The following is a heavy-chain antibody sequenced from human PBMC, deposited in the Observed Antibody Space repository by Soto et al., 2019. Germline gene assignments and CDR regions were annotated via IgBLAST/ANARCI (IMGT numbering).Heavy chain of an antibody. CDR1: GVTFSSDA. CDR3: ASGARYDFWRGYYTRNWFDP. J-gene: IGHJ5*02. CDR2: IIPIFGTA. V-gene: IGHV1-69*01. Sequence: LMKLSWKASGVTFSSDAITWVRQAPGQGLEWVGGIIPIFGTANYAQKLQGRVTITADESTSTAYMELSSLRSEDTAVYYCASGARYDFWRGYYTRNWFDPWGQVTLVTVPS. D-gene: IGHD3-3*01.